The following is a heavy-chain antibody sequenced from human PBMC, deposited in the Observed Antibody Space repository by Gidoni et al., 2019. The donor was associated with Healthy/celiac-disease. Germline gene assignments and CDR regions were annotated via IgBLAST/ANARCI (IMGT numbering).Heavy chain of an antibody. CDR3: ARSPWGNWFDP. CDR1: GGSISSYY. CDR2: IYYSGST. V-gene: IGHV4-59*01. Sequence: QVQLQASGPGLVKPSETLSLTCTVSGGSISSYYWSWIRQPPGKGLEWIGYIYYSGSTNYNPSLKSRVTISVDTSKNQFSLKLSSVTAADTAVYYCARSPWGNWFDPWGQGTLVTVSS. D-gene: IGHD3-16*01. J-gene: IGHJ5*02.